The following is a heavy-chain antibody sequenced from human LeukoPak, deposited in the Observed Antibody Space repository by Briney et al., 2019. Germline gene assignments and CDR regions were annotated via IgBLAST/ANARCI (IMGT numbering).Heavy chain of an antibody. D-gene: IGHD3-22*01. CDR2: IRYDGSNK. V-gene: IGHV3-30*02. CDR1: GFTFSSYG. Sequence: PGGSLRLSCAASGFTFSSYGMHWVRQAPGKGLEWVAFIRYDGSNKYYADSVKGRFTISRDNSKNTLYLQMNSLRAGDTAVYYCAKDVTYYYDSSGYPQNWGQGTLVTVSS. CDR3: AKDVTYYYDSSGYPQN. J-gene: IGHJ4*02.